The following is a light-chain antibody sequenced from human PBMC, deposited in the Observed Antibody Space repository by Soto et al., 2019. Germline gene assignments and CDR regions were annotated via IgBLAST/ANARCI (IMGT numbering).Light chain of an antibody. Sequence: DIQMTQSPSSLSASVGDRVTITCRASQSISTYLNWYRQKPGKAPKLLIYAASSLQSGVPSRFSGSGSGTDFTLTISSLQPEDFAGYYCQQTYSTPHNFGQGTRLEIK. CDR3: QQTYSTPHN. J-gene: IGKJ5*01. V-gene: IGKV1-39*01. CDR1: QSISTY. CDR2: AAS.